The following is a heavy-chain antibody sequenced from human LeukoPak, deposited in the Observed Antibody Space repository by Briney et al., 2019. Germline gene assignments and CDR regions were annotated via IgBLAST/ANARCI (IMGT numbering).Heavy chain of an antibody. CDR2: ISTSGSTI. J-gene: IGHJ4*02. CDR1: GFTFSDYY. Sequence: GGSLRLSCAASGFTFSDYYMTWIRQAPGKGLEWVSYISTSGSTIYYAGSVKGRFTISRDNAKNSLYLQMNSLRAEDTAVYYCARTYREHFDYWGQGTLVTVSS. V-gene: IGHV3-11*04. D-gene: IGHD1/OR15-1a*01. CDR3: ARTYREHFDY.